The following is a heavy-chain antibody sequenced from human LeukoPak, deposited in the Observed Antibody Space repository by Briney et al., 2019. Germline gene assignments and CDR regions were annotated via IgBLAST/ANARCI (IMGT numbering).Heavy chain of an antibody. Sequence: GGSLRLSCAASGFTFSSYAMHWVRQAPGKGLEWVAVISYDGSNKYYADSVKGRFTISRDNSKNTLYLQMNSLRSEDTAVYYCAKEKQWLVQNYYYYYMDVWGKGTTVTISS. V-gene: IGHV3-30*04. CDR3: AKEKQWLVQNYYYYYMDV. D-gene: IGHD6-19*01. J-gene: IGHJ6*03. CDR2: ISYDGSNK. CDR1: GFTFSSYA.